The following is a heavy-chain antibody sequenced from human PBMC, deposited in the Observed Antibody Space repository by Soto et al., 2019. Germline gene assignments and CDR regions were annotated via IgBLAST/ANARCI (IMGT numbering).Heavy chain of an antibody. CDR3: ARERYQLLSDGMDV. CDR2: INPNTGGT. Sequence: ASVKVSCKASGFSLTGYDFHWIRAAPGQGREWLGWINPNTGGTTYAQKFQGRVTLTWDTSINTAYMELSSLRPDDTAMYYCARERYQLLSDGMDVWGQGTPVSLSS. V-gene: IGHV1-2*02. J-gene: IGHJ6*02. CDR1: GFSLTGYD. D-gene: IGHD3-10*01.